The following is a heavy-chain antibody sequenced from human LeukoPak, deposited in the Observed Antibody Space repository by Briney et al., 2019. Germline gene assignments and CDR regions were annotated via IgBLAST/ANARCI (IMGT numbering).Heavy chain of an antibody. Sequence: ASVKVSCKASGYTFINYGISWVRQAPGQGLEWMGWISAHNGNTIYAQKLQGRVTMTTDTSTSTAYMELRSLRSDDTAVYYCARDLRYYDPSGYPWGQGTLVTVSS. CDR1: GYTFINYG. CDR3: ARDLRYYDPSGYP. V-gene: IGHV1-18*01. J-gene: IGHJ5*02. CDR2: ISAHNGNT. D-gene: IGHD3-22*01.